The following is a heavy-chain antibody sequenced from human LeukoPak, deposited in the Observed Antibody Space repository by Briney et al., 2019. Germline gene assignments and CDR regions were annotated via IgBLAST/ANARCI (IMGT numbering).Heavy chain of an antibody. CDR3: ARGQQLVNFDY. V-gene: IGHV3-21*01. D-gene: IGHD6-13*01. CDR1: GFTFSSNG. J-gene: IGHJ4*02. CDR2: ISSSSSYI. Sequence: GGSLRLSCAASGFTFSSNGMHWVRQAPGKGLEWVSSISSSSSYIYYADSVKGRFTISRDNAKNSLYLQMNSLRAEDTAVYYCARGQQLVNFDYWGQGTLVTVSS.